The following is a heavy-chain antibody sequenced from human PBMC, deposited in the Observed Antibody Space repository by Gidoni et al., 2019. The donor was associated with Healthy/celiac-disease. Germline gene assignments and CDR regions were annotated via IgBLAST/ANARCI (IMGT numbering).Heavy chain of an antibody. CDR3: ARDQAIPSGYWYFDL. CDR2: IWYDGSNK. D-gene: IGHD2-21*01. J-gene: IGHJ2*01. V-gene: IGHV3-33*01. CDR1: GFPFRSYG. Sequence: QVQLVESGGGVVQPVRSLRLSCAASGFPFRSYGMHWVRQAPGKGLEWVAVIWYDGSNKYCADSVKGRFTISRDNSKNTLYLQMNSLRAEDTAVYYCARDQAIPSGYWYFDLWGRGTLVTVSS.